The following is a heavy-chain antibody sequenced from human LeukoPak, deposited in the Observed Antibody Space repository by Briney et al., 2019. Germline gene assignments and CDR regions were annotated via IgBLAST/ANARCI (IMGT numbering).Heavy chain of an antibody. J-gene: IGHJ3*02. CDR3: ARRAGDGNNYRDAFDI. CDR2: IYPGDSDT. CDR1: GYSFTSYW. V-gene: IGHV5-51*01. D-gene: IGHD5-24*01. Sequence: GESLQISCKASGYSFTSYWIGWVRQMPGKGREWTGIIYPGDSDTRYSPSFQGQVSISVDKSINAAYLQWSSLKASDTALYYRARRAGDGNNYRDAFDIWGQGTMVTVSS.